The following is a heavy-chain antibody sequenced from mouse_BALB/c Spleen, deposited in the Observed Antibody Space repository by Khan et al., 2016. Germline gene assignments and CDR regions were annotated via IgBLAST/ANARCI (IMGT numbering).Heavy chain of an antibody. Sequence: VQLKESGAELVKPGASVKLSCTASGFNIKDTYMHWVKQRPEQGLEWIGRIDPANGNTKYDPKFQGKATITTDKSYNTAYLQLSNLTSEDTAVDYCARSPYDYDVGFAYWGQGTLVTVSA. D-gene: IGHD2-4*01. CDR1: GFNIKDTY. CDR2: IDPANGNT. J-gene: IGHJ3*01. V-gene: IGHV14-3*02. CDR3: ARSPYDYDVGFAY.